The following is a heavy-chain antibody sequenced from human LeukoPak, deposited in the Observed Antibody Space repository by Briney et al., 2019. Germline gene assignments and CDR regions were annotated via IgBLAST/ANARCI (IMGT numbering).Heavy chain of an antibody. CDR1: GGSFSGYY. V-gene: IGHV4-34*01. Sequence: SETLSLTCAVYGGSFSGYYWSWIRQPPGKGLEWIGEINHSGSTNYNPSLKSRVTRSVDTSKNQFSLKLSSVTAADTAVYYCARGRGITMIVVVTSAFDYWGQGTLVTVSS. D-gene: IGHD3-22*01. CDR3: ARGRGITMIVVVTSAFDY. J-gene: IGHJ4*02. CDR2: INHSGST.